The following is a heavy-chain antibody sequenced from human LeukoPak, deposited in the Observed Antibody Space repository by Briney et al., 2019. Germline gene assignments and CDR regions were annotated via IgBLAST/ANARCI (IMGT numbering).Heavy chain of an antibody. J-gene: IGHJ4*02. D-gene: IGHD2-15*01. V-gene: IGHV3-7*01. CDR3: ARGIVVVVGASDHFDY. Sequence: GGSLRLSCVASGFTFSTYWMNWVRQAPGKGLERVGTISPDGSNKYYVDSVKGRFTISRDNAKTSLFLQINSLRADDTALYFCARGIVVVVGASDHFDYWGQGTLITVSS. CDR2: ISPDGSNK. CDR1: GFTFSTYW.